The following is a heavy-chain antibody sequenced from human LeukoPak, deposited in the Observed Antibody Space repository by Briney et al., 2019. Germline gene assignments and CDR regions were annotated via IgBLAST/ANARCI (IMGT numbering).Heavy chain of an antibody. CDR1: GFTFSSYW. CDR3: ARDPYSSGWYDY. CDR2: INTDGSTT. Sequence: PGGSLRLSCAASGFTFSSYWMHWVRQAPGKGLVWVSHINTDGSTTTYADSVKGRFTVSRDNAKHTLFLQMNSLRAEDMAVYYCARDPYSSGWYDYWGQGTLVTVSS. J-gene: IGHJ4*02. D-gene: IGHD6-19*01. V-gene: IGHV3-74*01.